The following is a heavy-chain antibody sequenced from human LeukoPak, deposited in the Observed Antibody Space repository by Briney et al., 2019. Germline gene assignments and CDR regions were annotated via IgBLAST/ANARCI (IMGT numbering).Heavy chain of an antibody. CDR3: ARIYSGYDL. Sequence: GGSLRLSCEASGFTFTTYSMTWVRQAPRKGLEWVSIISSGSSAIFSADALKGRFTISRDDAKNLLYLDMNSLRAEDTAVYYCARIYSGYDLWGQGTLVTVSS. CDR2: ISSGSSAI. J-gene: IGHJ4*02. V-gene: IGHV3-21*01. D-gene: IGHD5-12*01. CDR1: GFTFTTYS.